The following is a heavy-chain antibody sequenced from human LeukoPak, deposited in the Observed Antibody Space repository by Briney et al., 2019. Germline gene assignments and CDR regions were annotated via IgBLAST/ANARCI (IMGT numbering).Heavy chain of an antibody. V-gene: IGHV4-31*03. Sequence: SETLSLTCTVSGDSISSDGYYWSWIRQHPGKGLEWLGYIYYGGSTYYNPSLKSRVTISVDTSKNQFSLKLSSVTAADTAVYYCARDLVMDYWGQGTLVTVSS. CDR3: ARDLVMDY. CDR2: IYYGGST. J-gene: IGHJ4*02. CDR1: GDSISSDGYY. D-gene: IGHD2-8*02.